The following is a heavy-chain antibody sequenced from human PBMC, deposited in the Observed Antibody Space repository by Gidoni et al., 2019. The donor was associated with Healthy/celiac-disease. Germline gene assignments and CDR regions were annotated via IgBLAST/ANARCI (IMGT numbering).Heavy chain of an antibody. Sequence: SMSGGGYYWSWIRQHPGKVLECIGYIYYSGSTYYNPSLNSLVPISVDTSKNQSSRKLSPVTRADADVYDGARVAECYFDYWGQGTLVTVSS. J-gene: IGHJ4*02. D-gene: IGHD6-25*01. V-gene: IGHV4-31*01. CDR1: SMSGGGYY. CDR2: IYYSGST. CDR3: ARVAECYFDY.